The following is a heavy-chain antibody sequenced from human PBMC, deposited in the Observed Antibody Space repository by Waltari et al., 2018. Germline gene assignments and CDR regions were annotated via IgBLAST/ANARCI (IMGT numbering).Heavy chain of an antibody. CDR3: ARVCKNADCSLFDY. D-gene: IGHD2-21*02. CDR1: GFTLDNYW. J-gene: IGHJ4*02. V-gene: IGHV3-7*01. Sequence: EVQLVESGGGALQPGGSLRLSCAGFGFTLDNYWMTWVRQAPGKGLEVVANIEEVGMEKYYADSVTGRFTGSRDHAKKSLFLHMNSLKVEDTAVYYCARVCKNADCSLFDYWGQGTPVTVSP. CDR2: IEEVGMEK.